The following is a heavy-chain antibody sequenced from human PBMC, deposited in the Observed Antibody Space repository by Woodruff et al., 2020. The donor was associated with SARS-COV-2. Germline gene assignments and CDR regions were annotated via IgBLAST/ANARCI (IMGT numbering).Heavy chain of an antibody. CDR3: ATDTARYFDH. V-gene: IGHV3-30*14. CDR2: YDGVNK. J-gene: IGHJ4*02. Sequence: YDGVNKFYSDSVKGRFTVSRDNSKNTLYLEMNSLRLDDTAVYYCATDTARYFDHWGQGTLVTVSS. D-gene: IGHD2-21*02.